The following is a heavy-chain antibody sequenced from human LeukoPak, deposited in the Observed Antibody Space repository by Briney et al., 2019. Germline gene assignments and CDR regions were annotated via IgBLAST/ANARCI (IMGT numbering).Heavy chain of an antibody. D-gene: IGHD2-15*01. V-gene: IGHV4-31*03. J-gene: IGHJ5*02. Sequence: SETLSLTCTVSGGSISSGGYYWSWIRQHPGKGLEWIGYIYYSGSTYYNPSLKSRVTISVDTSKNQFSLKLSSVTAADTAVYYCARGREIVVVAATPNLNWFDPWGQGTLVTVSS. CDR2: IYYSGST. CDR3: ARGREIVVVAATPNLNWFDP. CDR1: GGSISSGGYY.